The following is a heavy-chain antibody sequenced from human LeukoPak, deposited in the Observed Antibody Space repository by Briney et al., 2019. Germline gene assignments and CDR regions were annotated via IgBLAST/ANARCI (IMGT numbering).Heavy chain of an antibody. CDR2: ISSSSSYI. J-gene: IGHJ5*02. CDR1: GFTFSSYE. V-gene: IGHV3-21*04. CDR3: AKGSSGYFVDL. D-gene: IGHD3-22*01. Sequence: GGSLRLSCAASGFTFSSYEMNWVRQAPGKGLEWVSSISSSSSYIYYADSVKGRFTISRDNAKNSLYLQMNSLRAEDTALYYCAKGSSGYFVDLWGQGTLVTVSS.